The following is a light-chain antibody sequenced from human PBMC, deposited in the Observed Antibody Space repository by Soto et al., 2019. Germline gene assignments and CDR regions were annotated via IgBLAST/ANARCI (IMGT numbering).Light chain of an antibody. CDR1: QSVSRS. CDR3: QQRSNS. Sequence: EIVLTQSPATLSLSPGDRATLSCRASQSVSRSLTWYQQKPGQAPRLLIYDASTRATGIPPRFSGSGSGTDFTLTISSLEPGDFAVYYCQQRSNSFGGGTKVEIK. CDR2: DAS. J-gene: IGKJ4*01. V-gene: IGKV3-11*01.